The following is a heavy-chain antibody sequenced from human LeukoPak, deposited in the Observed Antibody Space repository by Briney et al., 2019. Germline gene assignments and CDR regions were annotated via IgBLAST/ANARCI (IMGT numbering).Heavy chain of an antibody. CDR3: ARGDWVWAFDI. CDR1: GGSISSGSYY. CDR2: IYTSGST. Sequence: SQTLSLTCTVSGGSISSGSYYWSWIRQPAGKGLEWIGRIYTSGSTNYNPSLKSRVTISVDTSKNQFSLKLSSVTAADTAVYYRARGDWVWAFDIWGQGTMVTVSS. D-gene: IGHD3/OR15-3a*01. V-gene: IGHV4-61*02. J-gene: IGHJ3*02.